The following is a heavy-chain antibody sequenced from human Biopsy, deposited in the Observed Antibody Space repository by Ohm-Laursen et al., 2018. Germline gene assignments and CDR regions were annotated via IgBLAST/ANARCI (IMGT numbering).Heavy chain of an antibody. D-gene: IGHD2-15*01. Sequence: SETLSLTCAVFGKAFSDYQWSWIRQPPGKGLEWIGQINQAGTTNYNPSLKSRVSISAVASKYEFSLRLTSVTAADTAVYLCGNEVHGRDYWGLGAQVTVSS. CDR1: GKAFSDYQ. V-gene: IGHV4-34*01. CDR2: INQAGTT. J-gene: IGHJ4*02. CDR3: GNEVHGRDY.